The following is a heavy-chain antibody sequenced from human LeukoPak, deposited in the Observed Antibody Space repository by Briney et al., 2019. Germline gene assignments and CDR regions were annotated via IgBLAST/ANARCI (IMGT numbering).Heavy chain of an antibody. CDR2: ISGSGGST. CDR1: GFTFGTYW. CDR3: AKPPTTLWSGSDV. D-gene: IGHD3-3*01. J-gene: IGHJ6*04. V-gene: IGHV3-23*01. Sequence: GGSLRLSCGASGFTFGTYWMHWVRQAPGKGLVWVSAISGSGGSTYYADSVKGRFTISRDNSKNTLYLQMNSLRAEDTAVYYCAKPPTTLWSGSDVWGKGTTVTVSS.